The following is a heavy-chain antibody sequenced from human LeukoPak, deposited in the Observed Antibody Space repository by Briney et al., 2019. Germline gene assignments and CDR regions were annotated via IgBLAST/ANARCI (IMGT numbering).Heavy chain of an antibody. CDR3: ARDQGELTRFDY. Sequence: SQTLSLTCAISGDSVSSNSAAWTWIRQSPSRGLEWPGRTYYRSKWYNDYAVSVRSRITINPDTSKNQFSLQLNSVTPEDTAVYYCARDQGELTRFDYWGQGTLVTVSS. J-gene: IGHJ4*02. CDR1: GDSVSSNSAA. V-gene: IGHV6-1*01. D-gene: IGHD1-26*01. CDR2: TYYRSKWYN.